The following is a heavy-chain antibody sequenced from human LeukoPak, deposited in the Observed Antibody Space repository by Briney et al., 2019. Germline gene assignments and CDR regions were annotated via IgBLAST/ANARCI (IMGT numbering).Heavy chain of an antibody. CDR2: INHSGST. CDR3: ARVEDYYGSGSQGSFDY. CDR1: GGSFSGYY. V-gene: IGHV4-34*01. J-gene: IGHJ4*02. Sequence: PSETLSLTCAVYGGSFSGYYWSWIRQPPGKGLEWIGEINHSGSTNYNPSLKSRVTISVDTSKNQFSLKLSSVTAADTAVYYCARVEDYYGSGSQGSFDYWGQGTLVTVSS. D-gene: IGHD3-10*01.